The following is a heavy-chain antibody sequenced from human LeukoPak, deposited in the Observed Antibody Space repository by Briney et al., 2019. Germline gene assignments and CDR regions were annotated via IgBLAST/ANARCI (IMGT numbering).Heavy chain of an antibody. CDR3: VRIGDFSGAY. CDR2: IYHSGST. Sequence: SETLSLTCTVSGDAISSGGYYWSWIRQHPGKGLEWIGYIYHSGSTYNNPSLISRVTISVDRSKNQFSLNLSSVTAADTAVYYCVRIGDFSGAYWGQGTLVTVSS. V-gene: IGHV4-31*03. D-gene: IGHD2-15*01. CDR1: GDAISSGGYY. J-gene: IGHJ4*02.